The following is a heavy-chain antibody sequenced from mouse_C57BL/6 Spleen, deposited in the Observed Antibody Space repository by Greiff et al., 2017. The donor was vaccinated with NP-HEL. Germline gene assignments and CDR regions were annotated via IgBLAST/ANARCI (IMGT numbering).Heavy chain of an antibody. J-gene: IGHJ3*01. CDR1: GYTFTDYE. Sequence: QVQLQQSGAELVRPGASVTLSCKASGYTFTDYEMHWVKQTPVHGLEWIGAIDPETGGTAYKQKFKGKAILTADKSSSTAYMELRSLTSEDSAVYYCTRGNPFAYWGKGTLVTVSA. D-gene: IGHD2-1*01. CDR3: TRGNPFAY. CDR2: IDPETGGT. V-gene: IGHV1-15*01.